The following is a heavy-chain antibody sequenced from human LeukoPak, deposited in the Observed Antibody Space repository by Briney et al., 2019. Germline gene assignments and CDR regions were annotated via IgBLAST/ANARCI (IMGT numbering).Heavy chain of an antibody. CDR3: ARDDFWSGYYDY. CDR2: IYTSGST. Sequence: KPSETLSLTCTVSGGSISSHYWSWIRQPAGKGLEWIGRIYTSGSTNYNPSLKSRVTMSVYTSKNQFSLKLSTVTAADTAVYYCARDDFWSGYYDYWGQGTLVTVSS. J-gene: IGHJ4*02. D-gene: IGHD3-3*01. V-gene: IGHV4-4*07. CDR1: GGSISSHY.